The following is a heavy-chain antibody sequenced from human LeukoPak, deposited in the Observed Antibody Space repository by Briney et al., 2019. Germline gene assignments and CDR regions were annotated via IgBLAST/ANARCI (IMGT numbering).Heavy chain of an antibody. J-gene: IGHJ3*02. CDR1: GFTFSSYS. Sequence: GGSLRLSCAASGFTFSSYSMNWVRQAPGKGLEWVSYISSSSSTIYYADSVKGRFTISRDNAKNSLYLQMNSLRAEDTAVYYCARDTSSWYTSDAFDIWGQGTMVTVSS. CDR3: ARDTSSWYTSDAFDI. V-gene: IGHV3-48*04. CDR2: ISSSSSTI. D-gene: IGHD6-13*01.